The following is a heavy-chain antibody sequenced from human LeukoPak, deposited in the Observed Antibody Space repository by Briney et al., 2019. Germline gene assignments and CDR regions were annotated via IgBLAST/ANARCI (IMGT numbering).Heavy chain of an antibody. CDR1: GGSLSGDY. D-gene: IGHD6-6*01. CDR2: INHSGSI. V-gene: IGHV4-34*01. Sequence: ASETLSLTCAVYGGSLSGDYLSWIRQPPGKGQEWIGEINHSGSISYNPSLKSRVTISVDTSKNQFSLKVTSVTAADTGVYYCATGDVAARLGHWGQGTLVTVPS. J-gene: IGHJ5*02. CDR3: ATGDVAARLGH.